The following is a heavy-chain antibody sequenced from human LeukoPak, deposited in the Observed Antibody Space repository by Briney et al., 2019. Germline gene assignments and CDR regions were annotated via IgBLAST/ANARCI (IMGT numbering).Heavy chain of an antibody. CDR3: AREANSGYGSLDY. D-gene: IGHD5-12*01. V-gene: IGHV1-2*02. CDR1: GYTFTGYY. J-gene: IGHJ4*02. CDR2: INPNSGGT. Sequence: ASVKVSCKASGYTFTGYYMHWVRQAPGQGLEWMGWINPNSGGTNYAQKFQGRVTMTRDTSISTAYMELSSLRPEDTAVYYCAREANSGYGSLDYWGQGTLVTVAS.